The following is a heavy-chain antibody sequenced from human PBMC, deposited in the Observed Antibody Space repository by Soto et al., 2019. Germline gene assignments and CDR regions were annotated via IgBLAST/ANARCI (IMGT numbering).Heavy chain of an antibody. Sequence: QVQLVESGGGVVQPGRSLRLSCAASGFTFSSYGMHWVRQAPGKGLEWVAVIWYDGTNKYYADSVKGRFTISRDNSKNTLFLQMNSLRAEVTAVYYCARFYSGSYYYFDYWGQGTLVTVSS. V-gene: IGHV3-33*01. CDR2: IWYDGTNK. D-gene: IGHD1-26*01. CDR1: GFTFSSYG. J-gene: IGHJ4*02. CDR3: ARFYSGSYYYFDY.